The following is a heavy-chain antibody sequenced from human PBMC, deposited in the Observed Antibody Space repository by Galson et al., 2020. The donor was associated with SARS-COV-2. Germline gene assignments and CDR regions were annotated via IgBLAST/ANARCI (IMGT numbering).Heavy chain of an antibody. Sequence: SETLSLTCAVSGGSISSSNWWSWVRQPPGKGLEWIGEIYHSGSTNYNPSLKSRVTISVDKSKNQFSLKLSSVTAADTAVYYCARDRTYYDFWSGRDDDAFDIWGQGTMVTVSS. CDR3: ARDRTYYDFWSGRDDDAFDI. CDR1: GGSISSSNW. V-gene: IGHV4-4*02. D-gene: IGHD3-3*01. J-gene: IGHJ3*02. CDR2: IYHSGST.